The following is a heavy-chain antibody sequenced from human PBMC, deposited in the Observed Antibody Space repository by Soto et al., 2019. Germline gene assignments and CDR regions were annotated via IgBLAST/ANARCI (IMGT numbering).Heavy chain of an antibody. V-gene: IGHV4-59*01. CDR3: ARDRPGYYLSYDAFDI. CDR1: GGSISSYY. Sequence: SETLSLTCTVSGGSISSYYWSWIRQPPGKGLEWIGYIYYSGSTNYNPSLKSRVTISVDTSKNQFSLKLSSVTAADTAVYYCARDRPGYYLSYDAFDIWGQGTMVTVSS. J-gene: IGHJ3*02. CDR2: IYYSGST. D-gene: IGHD3-22*01.